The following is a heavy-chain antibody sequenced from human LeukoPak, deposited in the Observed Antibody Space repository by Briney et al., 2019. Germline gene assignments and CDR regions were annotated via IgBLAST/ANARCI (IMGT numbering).Heavy chain of an antibody. CDR1: GFTFSRHW. V-gene: IGHV3-7*01. J-gene: IGHJ5*02. CDR3: ARDRDWFDP. Sequence: GGSLRLSCAASGFTFSRHWMTWVRQAPGKGLEWVANIKEDGTKKNYVDSVKGRFTISRDNAKNSLYLQMNSLRAEDTAVYYCARDRDWFDPWGQGTLVTVSS. CDR2: IKEDGTKK.